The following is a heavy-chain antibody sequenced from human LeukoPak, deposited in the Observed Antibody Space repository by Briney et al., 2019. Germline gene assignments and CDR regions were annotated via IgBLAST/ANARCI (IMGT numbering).Heavy chain of an antibody. V-gene: IGHV3-7*01. CDR2: IESNGGDK. J-gene: IGHJ4*02. Sequence: QAGGSLRLSCAASGFSFSIYRMSWIRQTPGKGLEYVANIESNGGDKYYVDSVKGRFTISRDNAKNSLYLQMNSLRAEDTAVYYCASAVRGSSVDYWGQGTLVTVSS. CDR1: GFSFSIYR. CDR3: ASAVRGSSVDY.